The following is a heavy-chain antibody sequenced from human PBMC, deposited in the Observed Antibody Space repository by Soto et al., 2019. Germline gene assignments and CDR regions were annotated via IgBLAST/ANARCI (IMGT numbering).Heavy chain of an antibody. J-gene: IGHJ5*02. Sequence: QVQLVQSGAEVKKPGSSVKVSCKASGGTFSSYAISWVRQAPGQGLEWMGGIIPIFGTANYAQKFQGRVTITADECTSTAYMELSSLRSEDTALYYCARMTICSRGSCYSGGSWFDPWGQGTLVTVSS. CDR3: ARMTICSRGSCYSGGSWFDP. V-gene: IGHV1-69*01. D-gene: IGHD2-15*01. CDR1: GGTFSSYA. CDR2: IIPIFGTA.